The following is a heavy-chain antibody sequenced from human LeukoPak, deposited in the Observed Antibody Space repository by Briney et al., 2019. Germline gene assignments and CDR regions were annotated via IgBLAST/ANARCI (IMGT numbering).Heavy chain of an antibody. V-gene: IGHV1-46*01. CDR1: GYTFSRNY. J-gene: IGHJ4*02. D-gene: IGHD4-17*01. CDR2: INPSGGST. Sequence: ASVKVSFKGSGYTFSRNYMHWVRQAPGQRVEWMGIINPSGGSTSYAQKFQGRVSMTRDTSTSTVYMELSSLRSDDTAIYYCAKGINYGNDYWGQGTLVTVSS. CDR3: AKGINYGNDY.